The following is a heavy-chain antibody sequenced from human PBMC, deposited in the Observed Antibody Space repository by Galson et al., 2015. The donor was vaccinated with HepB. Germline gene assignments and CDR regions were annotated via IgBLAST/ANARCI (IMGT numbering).Heavy chain of an antibody. Sequence: LRLSCAASGFTFSNHGIHWVRQAPGKGLEWVAVISSGGGTQYLADSVRGRVTLSRDNPKNTVYLQMNSLGAEDAAVYYCAKEIMVHAGDWYFDLWGRGTLVTVSS. CDR2: ISSGGGTQ. J-gene: IGHJ2*01. D-gene: IGHD2-8*01. CDR1: GFTFSNHG. CDR3: AKEIMVHAGDWYFDL. V-gene: IGHV3-30*18.